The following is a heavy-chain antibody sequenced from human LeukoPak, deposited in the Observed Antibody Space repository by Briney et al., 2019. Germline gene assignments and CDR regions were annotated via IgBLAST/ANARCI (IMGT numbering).Heavy chain of an antibody. J-gene: IGHJ5*02. V-gene: IGHV4-34*01. CDR3: ARVPQRFGP. CDR1: GGSFSGYY. D-gene: IGHD6-13*01. Sequence: SETLSLTCAVYGGSFSGYYWSWIRQPPGKGLEWIGEINHSGSTNYNPSLKSRVTVSVDTSKNQFSLKLSSVTAADTAVYYCARVPQRFGPWGQGTLVTVSS. CDR2: INHSGST.